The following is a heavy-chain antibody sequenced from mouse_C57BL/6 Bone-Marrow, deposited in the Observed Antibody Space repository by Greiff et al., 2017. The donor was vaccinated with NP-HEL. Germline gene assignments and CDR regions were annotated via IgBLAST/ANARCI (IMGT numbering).Heavy chain of an antibody. Sequence: EVKLMESGGDLVKPGGSLKLSCAASGFTFSSYGMSWVRQTPDKRLEWVATISSGGSYTYYPDSVKGRFTIYRDNAKNTLYLQMSSLKSEDTAMYYCAQIYYDYDSWYFDVWGTGTTVTVSS. CDR1: GFTFSSYG. CDR2: ISSGGSYT. V-gene: IGHV5-6*01. D-gene: IGHD2-4*01. J-gene: IGHJ1*03. CDR3: AQIYYDYDSWYFDV.